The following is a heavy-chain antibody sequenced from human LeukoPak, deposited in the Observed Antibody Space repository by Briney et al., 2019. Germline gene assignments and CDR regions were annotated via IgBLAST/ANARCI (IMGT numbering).Heavy chain of an antibody. CDR3: AREVCSSTSCNFDY. D-gene: IGHD2-2*01. CDR1: GGTFSSYA. J-gene: IGHJ4*02. Sequence: ASVKVSCKASGGTFSSYAISWVRQAPGQGPEWMGGIIPIFGTANYAQKFQGRVTITADKSTSTAYMELSSLRSEDTAVYYCAREVCSSTSCNFDYWGQGTLVTVSS. CDR2: IIPIFGTA. V-gene: IGHV1-69*06.